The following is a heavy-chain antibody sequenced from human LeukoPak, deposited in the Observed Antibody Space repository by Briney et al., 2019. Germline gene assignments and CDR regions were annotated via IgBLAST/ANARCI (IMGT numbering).Heavy chain of an antibody. Sequence: GGSLRLSCAASGFTFSGYWMHWVRQVPGKGLVWVSRITGDGSSTTYADSVKGRSTISRDNAKNTVFLQMISLRAEDTAVYYCARDTGWYFDLWGRGTLVTVSS. D-gene: IGHD4-17*01. CDR2: ITGDGSST. CDR1: GFTFSGYW. CDR3: ARDTGWYFDL. J-gene: IGHJ2*01. V-gene: IGHV3-74*01.